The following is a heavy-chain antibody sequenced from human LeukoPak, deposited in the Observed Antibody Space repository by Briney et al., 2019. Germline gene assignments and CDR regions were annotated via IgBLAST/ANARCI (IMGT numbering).Heavy chain of an antibody. CDR2: ISANTGNT. CDR3: ARVHYYDRSGSHFDY. Sequence: ASVKVSCKASGYTFTCYGLTWLRQAPAQGLEWMGWISANTGNTNYAQKFQGRATMTRDASTSTAYMELRSLRSDDTAVYYCARVHYYDRSGSHFDYWGQGTPVTVSS. D-gene: IGHD3-22*01. CDR1: GYTFTCYG. J-gene: IGHJ4*02. V-gene: IGHV1-18*01.